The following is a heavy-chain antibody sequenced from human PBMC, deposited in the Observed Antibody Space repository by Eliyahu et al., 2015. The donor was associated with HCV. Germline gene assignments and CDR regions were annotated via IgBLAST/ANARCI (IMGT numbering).Heavy chain of an antibody. Sequence: FTISRDNAKNSLYLQMNSLRPEDTAVYYCADYGSGTKGGYEHWGQGSLVTV. V-gene: IGHV3-11*03. J-gene: IGHJ4*02. CDR3: ADYGSGTKGGYEH. D-gene: IGHD3-10*01.